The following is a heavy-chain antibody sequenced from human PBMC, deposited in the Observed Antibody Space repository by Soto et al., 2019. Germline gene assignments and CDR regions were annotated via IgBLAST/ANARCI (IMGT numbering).Heavy chain of an antibody. CDR3: ARDYFSKVSQITMVRGVIGY. CDR2: IWYDGSNK. V-gene: IGHV3-33*01. Sequence: QVQLVESGGGVVQPGRSLRLSCAASGFTFSSYGMHWVRQAPGKGLEWVAVIWYDGSNKYYADSVKGRFTISRDNSKNTLYLQMISLRAEDTAVYYCARDYFSKVSQITMVRGVIGYWGQGTLVTASS. J-gene: IGHJ4*02. D-gene: IGHD3-10*01. CDR1: GFTFSSYG.